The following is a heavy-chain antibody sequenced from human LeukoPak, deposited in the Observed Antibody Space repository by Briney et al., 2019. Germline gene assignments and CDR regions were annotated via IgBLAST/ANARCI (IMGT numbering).Heavy chain of an antibody. D-gene: IGHD1-26*01. V-gene: IGHV3-53*01. Sequence: GGSLRLSCAASGFPVSSNYMSWVRQAPGKGLEWVSVIYSGGSTYYADSVKGRFTISRDNSKNTLYLQMNSLSAEDTAVYYCARMNVVGAIDYSGQGTLVTVSS. CDR3: ARMNVVGAIDY. CDR1: GFPVSSNY. CDR2: IYSGGST. J-gene: IGHJ4*02.